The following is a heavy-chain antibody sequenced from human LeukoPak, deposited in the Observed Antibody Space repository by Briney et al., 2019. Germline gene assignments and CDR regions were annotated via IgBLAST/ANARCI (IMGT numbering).Heavy chain of an antibody. V-gene: IGHV4-39*07. D-gene: IGHD1-26*01. CDR1: GGSISSSSYY. J-gene: IGHJ4*02. CDR2: IYYSGST. Sequence: SETLSLTCTVSGGSISSSSYYWGWIRQPPGKGLEWIGSIYYSGSTYYNPSLKSRVTISVDTSKNQFSLKLSSVTAADTAVYFCASTGVGASSSDFDYWGQGTLVTVSS. CDR3: ASTGVGASSSDFDY.